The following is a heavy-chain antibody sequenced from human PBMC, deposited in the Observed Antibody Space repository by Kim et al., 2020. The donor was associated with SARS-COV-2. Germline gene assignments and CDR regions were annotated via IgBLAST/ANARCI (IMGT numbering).Heavy chain of an antibody. CDR1: GFNFDDYG. CDR2: TKDKGHGATT. CDR3: SRVFAYWDQHSDS. V-gene: IGHV3-49*03. J-gene: IGHJ4*02. D-gene: IGHD2-8*02. Sequence: GGSLRLSCTASGFNFDDYGMSWFRQAPGKGLEWLSFTKDKGHGATTEYAASVKGRFTISRDASRNIAYLQMTRLKTEDTAVYYCSRVFAYWDQHSDSWGQGTGVIVSS.